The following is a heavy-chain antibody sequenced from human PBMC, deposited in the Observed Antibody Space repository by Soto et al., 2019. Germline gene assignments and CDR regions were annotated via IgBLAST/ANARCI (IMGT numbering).Heavy chain of an antibody. D-gene: IGHD2-15*01. Sequence: ASVKVSCKASGYRFTTFYIHWVRQAPGQGLEWMGRMNVDTGGTTYAQKFQGRVNMTRDTSISTAYMEVTNVKSDDTATYYCARGVSSWYFDYWGQGTLVTVSS. CDR1: GYRFTTFY. J-gene: IGHJ4*02. CDR3: ARGVSSWYFDY. CDR2: MNVDTGGT. V-gene: IGHV1-2*06.